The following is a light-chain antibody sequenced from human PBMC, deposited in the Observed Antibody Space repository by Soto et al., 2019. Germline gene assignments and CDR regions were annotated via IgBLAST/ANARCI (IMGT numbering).Light chain of an antibody. J-gene: IGLJ3*02. CDR1: SSNIGSNY. CDR2: RNN. Sequence: QSVLTQPPSASGTPGRRVTISCSGSSSNIGSNYVYWYQQLPGTAPKLLIYRNNQRPSGVPDRFSGSKSGTSASLAISGLRSEDEADYYCAAWDDSLSGRVFGGGTKVTVL. CDR3: AAWDDSLSGRV. V-gene: IGLV1-47*01.